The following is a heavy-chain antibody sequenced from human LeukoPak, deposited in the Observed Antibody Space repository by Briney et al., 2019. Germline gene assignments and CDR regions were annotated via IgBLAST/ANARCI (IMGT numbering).Heavy chain of an antibody. CDR1: GDSISRSGYY. CDR2: ISYSGTT. CDR3: ARRGSENYYIDY. V-gene: IGHV4-39*02. J-gene: IGHJ4*02. Sequence: SETLSLTCTVSGDSISRSGYYWGWFRQPPGKGLEWIGSISYSGTTYTNASLRSRVTLSVDMSRNHFYLKLTSVTAADTAVYYCARRGSENYYIDYWGQGTLVTVSS. D-gene: IGHD3-10*01.